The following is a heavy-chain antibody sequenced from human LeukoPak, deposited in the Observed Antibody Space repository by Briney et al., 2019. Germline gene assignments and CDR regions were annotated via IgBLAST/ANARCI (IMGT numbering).Heavy chain of an antibody. D-gene: IGHD3-16*01. CDR3: AREQDYDADAFDI. V-gene: IGHV4-59*02. CDR1: GFTVSSNY. Sequence: GSLRLSCAASGFTVSSNYMSWIRQPPGKGLEWIGYIYYSGSTNYNPSLKSRVTISVDTSKNQFSLKLSSVTAADTAVYYCAREQDYDADAFDIWGQGTMVTVSS. J-gene: IGHJ3*02. CDR2: IYYSGST.